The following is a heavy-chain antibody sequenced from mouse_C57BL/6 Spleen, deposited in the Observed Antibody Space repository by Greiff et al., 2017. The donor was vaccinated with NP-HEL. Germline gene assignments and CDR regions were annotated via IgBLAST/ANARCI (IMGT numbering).Heavy chain of an antibody. CDR3: ARENYSYYWYFDV. CDR1: GFTFSSYA. CDR2: ISDGGSYT. D-gene: IGHD2-12*01. Sequence: EVQLVESGGGLVKPGGSLKLSCAASGFTFSSYAMSWVRQTPEKRLEWVATISDGGSYTYYPDNVKGRFTISRDNAKNNLYLQMSHLKSEDTAMYYCARENYSYYWYFDVWGTGTTVTVSS. J-gene: IGHJ1*03. V-gene: IGHV5-4*01.